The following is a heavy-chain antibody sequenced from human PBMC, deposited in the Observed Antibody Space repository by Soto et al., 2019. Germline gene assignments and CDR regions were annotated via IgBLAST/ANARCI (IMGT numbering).Heavy chain of an antibody. D-gene: IGHD3-10*01. CDR2: INAGNGNT. J-gene: IGHJ6*02. CDR3: ARERTFGDYYYYGMDV. V-gene: IGHV1-3*01. CDR1: GYTFTSYA. Sequence: ASVKVSCKASGYTFTSYAMHWVRQAPGQRLEWMGWINAGNGNTKYSQKFQGRVTITRDTSASTAYMELSSLRSEDTAVYYCARERTFGDYYYYGMDVWGQGTTVTVSS.